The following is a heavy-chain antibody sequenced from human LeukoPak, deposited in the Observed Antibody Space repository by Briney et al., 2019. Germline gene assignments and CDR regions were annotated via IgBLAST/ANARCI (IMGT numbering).Heavy chain of an antibody. J-gene: IGHJ6*03. Sequence: SETLSLTCSVSGTSISSNYWSWIRQPPGKGLEWIGYISYIGSTNYNPSLKSRVTISVDTSKNQLSLKLSSVTAADTAVYYCARGGYYYDSSGYFPSMDVWGKGTTVTVSS. CDR3: ARGGYYYDSSGYFPSMDV. CDR2: ISYIGST. CDR1: GTSISSNY. V-gene: IGHV4-59*12. D-gene: IGHD3-22*01.